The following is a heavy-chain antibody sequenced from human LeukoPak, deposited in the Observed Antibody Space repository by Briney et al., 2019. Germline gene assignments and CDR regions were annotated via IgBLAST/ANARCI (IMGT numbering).Heavy chain of an antibody. V-gene: IGHV3-74*01. Sequence: GGSLRLSCAASGFTFSSYWMHWVRQAPGKGLVWVSRINPDGSTTSYADSVKGRFTISRDSAKNTLYLQMNSLRAEDTAVYYCARVSVGRYYFDNWGQGTRVTVS. D-gene: IGHD3-3*02. CDR1: GFTFSSYW. J-gene: IGHJ4*02. CDR3: ARVSVGRYYFDN. CDR2: INPDGSTT.